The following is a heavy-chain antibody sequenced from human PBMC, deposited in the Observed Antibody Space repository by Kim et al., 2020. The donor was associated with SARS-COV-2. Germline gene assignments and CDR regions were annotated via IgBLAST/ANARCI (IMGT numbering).Heavy chain of an antibody. V-gene: IGHV3-7*01. CDR3: ARNRGDY. J-gene: IGHJ4*02. D-gene: IGHD1-26*01. CDR1: GFIFTDSW. Sequence: GGSLRLSCVGSGFIFTDSWMNWVRQAPGKGLEWVACMKQDGGEKYYVDSVKGRFTISRDSTKNSLYLQMESLRAEDTAVYYCARNRGDYWGQGTLVTVSS. CDR2: MKQDGGEK.